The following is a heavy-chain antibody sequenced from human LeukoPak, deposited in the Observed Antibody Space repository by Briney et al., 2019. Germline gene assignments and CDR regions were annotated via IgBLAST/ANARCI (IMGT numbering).Heavy chain of an antibody. CDR3: ARDRSRIFDY. CDR2: ISYDGSNK. CDR1: GFTFSSYG. J-gene: IGHJ4*02. Sequence: QVQLVESGGVVVQPGRSLRLSCAASGFTFSSYGMHWVRQAPGKGLEWVAVISYDGSNKYYADSVKGRFTISRDNSKNTLYLQMNSLRDEDTAVYYCARDRSRIFDYWGQGTLVTVSS. V-gene: IGHV3-30*03. D-gene: IGHD1-26*01.